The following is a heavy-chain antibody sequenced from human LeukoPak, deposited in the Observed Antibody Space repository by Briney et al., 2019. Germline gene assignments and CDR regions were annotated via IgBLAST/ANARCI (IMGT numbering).Heavy chain of an antibody. CDR1: GFTFSSYS. J-gene: IGHJ3*02. V-gene: IGHV3-48*01. CDR3: ASFSGSYLAFDI. CDR2: ISSRSDRT. Sequence: GGSLRLSCAASGFTFSSYSMNWVRQAPGMGLEWVSYISSRSDRTEYADSVKGRFTISRDNAKNSLYLQMNSLGVEDTAVYYCASFSGSYLAFDIWGHGTMVTVSS. D-gene: IGHD1-26*01.